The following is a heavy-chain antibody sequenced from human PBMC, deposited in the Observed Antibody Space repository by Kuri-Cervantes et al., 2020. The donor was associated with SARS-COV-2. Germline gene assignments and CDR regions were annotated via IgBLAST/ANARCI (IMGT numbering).Heavy chain of an antibody. CDR3: ARASGGXYCSSTSCGGXSWFDP. J-gene: IGHJ5*02. D-gene: IGHD2-2*01. CDR1: GYXXXSYG. Sequence: ASVKVSXKASGYXXXSYGIRGVRQXPGQGLEWMGWXSAYXGNTNYAQKRQGRVTMXXDTSTSIAYTEXXSLRSDDTAVYYCARASGGXYCSSTSCGGXSWFDPWGQGTLVTVSS. CDR2: XSAYXGNT. V-gene: IGHV1-18*01.